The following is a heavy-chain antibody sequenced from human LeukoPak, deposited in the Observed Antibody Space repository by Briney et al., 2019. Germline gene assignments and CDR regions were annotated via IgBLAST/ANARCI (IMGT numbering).Heavy chain of an antibody. CDR2: INPGGTST. V-gene: IGHV1-46*01. J-gene: IGHJ3*01. CDR3: ATRGLGVFLL. CDR1: GYTFTGYY. Sequence: GASVKVSCKASGYTFTGYYIHWVRQAPGQGLEWMGVINPGGTSTGYAQKFQGRVIMTRDTSTTTAYLELSSLRSEDTAVYYCATRGLGVFLLWGQGTLVTVSS. D-gene: IGHD1-26*01.